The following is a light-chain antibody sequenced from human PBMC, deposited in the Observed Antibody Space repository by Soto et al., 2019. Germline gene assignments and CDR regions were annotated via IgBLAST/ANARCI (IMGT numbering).Light chain of an antibody. J-gene: IGKJ4*01. CDR1: QGIRHH. V-gene: IGKV1-17*01. CDR2: AAS. Sequence: IQMTQSPSSLSASVGDTVTITCRASQGIRHHLGWYQQKPGKAPKLLIYAASTLQSGVPSRFSGSGPGTDFTLTISSLQPEDFATYYCQQLNSYPLTFGGGTKVDIK. CDR3: QQLNSYPLT.